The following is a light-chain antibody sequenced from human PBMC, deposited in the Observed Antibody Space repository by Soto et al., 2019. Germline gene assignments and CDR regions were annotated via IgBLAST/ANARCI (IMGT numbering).Light chain of an antibody. CDR1: NSNIGRNY. CDR2: GNN. J-gene: IGLJ3*02. CDR3: AVWDDSLSGWV. V-gene: IGLV1-47*01. Sequence: QSALTQPPSASGTPGQRVTISCSGSNSNIGRNYVYWHQQLPGTAPQLLISGNNQRPSGVPERFSGSKSGTSASLAISGLRSEDEADYYCAVWDDSLSGWVFGGGTKLTVL.